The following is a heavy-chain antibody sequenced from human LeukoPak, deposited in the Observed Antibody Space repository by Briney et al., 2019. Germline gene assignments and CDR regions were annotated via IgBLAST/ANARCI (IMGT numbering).Heavy chain of an antibody. CDR1: GDSISSGDYY. J-gene: IGHJ4*02. CDR3: ARQQQLVNFDY. Sequence: SETLSLTCTVSGDSISSGDYYRSWIRQPAGKGLEWIGRISSSGSTNYNPSLKSRVTISVDTSKNQFSLKLSSVTAADTAVYYCARQQQLVNFDYWGQGTLVTVSS. CDR2: ISSSGST. D-gene: IGHD6-13*01. V-gene: IGHV4-61*02.